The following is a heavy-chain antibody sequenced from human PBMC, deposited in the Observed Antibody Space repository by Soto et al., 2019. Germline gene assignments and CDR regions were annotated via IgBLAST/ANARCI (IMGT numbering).Heavy chain of an antibody. V-gene: IGHV4-4*02. D-gene: IGHD6-13*01. J-gene: IGHJ5*02. CDR3: ARRYSSSWFNWFDP. CDR1: GGSISSSNW. CDR2: IYHSGST. Sequence: PSETLSLTCAVSGGSISSSNWWSWVRQPPGKGLEWIGEIYHSGSTNYNPSLKSRVTISVDKSKNQFSLKLSSVAAADTAVYYCARRYSSSWFNWFDPWGQGXLVTVYS.